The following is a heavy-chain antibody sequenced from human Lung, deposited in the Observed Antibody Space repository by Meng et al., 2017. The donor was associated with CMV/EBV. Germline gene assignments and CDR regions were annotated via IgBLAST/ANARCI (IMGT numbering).Heavy chain of an antibody. J-gene: IGHJ4*02. CDR1: GFNFRTYS. V-gene: IGHV3-21*01. D-gene: IGHD6-19*01. CDR3: ARETGSSGWYGPGY. CDR2: ISSSSTYI. Sequence: GGSXRLXCAVSGFNFRTYSMNWVRQAPGKGLEWVSSISSSSTYIYYADSVKGRFTISRDNAKNSLYLQMNSLRAEDTAVYYCARETGSSGWYGPGYWGQGXLVTVSS.